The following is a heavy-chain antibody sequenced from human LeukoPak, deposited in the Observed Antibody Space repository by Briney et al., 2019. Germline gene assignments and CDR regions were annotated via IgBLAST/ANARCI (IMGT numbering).Heavy chain of an antibody. CDR3: AKRDF. V-gene: IGHV3-23*01. J-gene: IGHJ4*02. Sequence: GSLRLSCAASGFTFSSYEMNWVRQAPGKGLEWVSSISGSGGTTYYAGSVKGRFTISRDNSKNTLFLQMNSLRADDTAIYYCAKRDFWGQGTLVTVSS. CDR1: GFTFSSYE. CDR2: ISGSGGTT.